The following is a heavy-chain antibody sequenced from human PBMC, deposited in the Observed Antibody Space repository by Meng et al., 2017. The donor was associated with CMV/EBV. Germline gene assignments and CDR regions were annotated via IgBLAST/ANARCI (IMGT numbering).Heavy chain of an antibody. Sequence: GGSLRLSCAASGFTFSSYSMNWVRQAPGKGLEWVSSISSSSSYIYYADSVKGRFTISRDNAKNSVYLQMNSLRVEDTAVYYCATPINGAWSLRGQGALVTVSS. CDR3: ATPINGAWSL. J-gene: IGHJ4*02. D-gene: IGHD2-8*01. CDR1: GFTFSSYS. V-gene: IGHV3-21*01. CDR2: ISSSSSYI.